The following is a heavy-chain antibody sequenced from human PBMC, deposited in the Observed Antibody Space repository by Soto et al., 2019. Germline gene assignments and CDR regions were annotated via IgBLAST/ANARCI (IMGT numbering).Heavy chain of an antibody. CDR1: GFTFSSYA. CDR3: ANFHRMSGRMRS. J-gene: IGHJ5*02. V-gene: IGHV3-23*01. CDR2: ISGSGGST. Sequence: GGSLRLSCAASGFTFSSYAMSWVRQAPGKGLEWVSAISGSGGSTYYADSVKGRFTISRDNSKNTLYLQMNSLRAEDTAVYYCANFHRMSGRMRSWGQGTRVTVAS. D-gene: IGHD3-10*02.